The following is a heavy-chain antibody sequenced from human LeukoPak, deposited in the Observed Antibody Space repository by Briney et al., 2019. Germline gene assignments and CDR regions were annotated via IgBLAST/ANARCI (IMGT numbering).Heavy chain of an antibody. CDR2: INPDGSTA. CDR1: GFTFTNYW. J-gene: IGHJ5*02. V-gene: IGHV3-74*01. Sequence: GGSLRLSCAASGFTFTNYWMYWVRQDPGKRLLSVSRINPDGSTAHYADSVKGRFSISRDNARNTVYLQMNSLRAEDTAVYYCARATAFEFMGGYISWGQGTLVTVSS. D-gene: IGHD1-26*01. CDR3: ARATAFEFMGGYIS.